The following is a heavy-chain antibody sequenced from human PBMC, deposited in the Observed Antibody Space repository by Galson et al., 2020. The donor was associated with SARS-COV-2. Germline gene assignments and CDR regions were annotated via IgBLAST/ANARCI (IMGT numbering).Heavy chain of an antibody. D-gene: IGHD4-17*01. V-gene: IGHV4-30-2*01. J-gene: IGHJ3*02. CDR2: ISHSGGT. CDR3: ARLHYGEYAPEAFDI. Sequence: SETLSLTCAVSGTSISSGSYSWNWIRQPPGKGLEWIGYISHSGGTYYNPSLKSRVTISGDRSKNKFSLRLSSVTAADTAGYYCARLHYGEYAPEAFDIWGPGTRVTVAS. CDR1: GTSISSGSYS.